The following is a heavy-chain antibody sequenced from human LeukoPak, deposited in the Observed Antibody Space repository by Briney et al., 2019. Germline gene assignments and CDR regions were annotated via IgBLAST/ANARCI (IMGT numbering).Heavy chain of an antibody. Sequence: PSETLSLTCGVSGGSLTGYYWSWIRQPPGKGLEWIGEINHSGSTKYNPSLESRVSISLDTSKNHFSLRLSSVTAADTAVYYCATVLYGSGSYPLDYWGQGTLVTVSS. CDR2: INHSGST. J-gene: IGHJ4*02. V-gene: IGHV4-34*01. D-gene: IGHD3-10*01. CDR1: GGSLTGYY. CDR3: ATVLYGSGSYPLDY.